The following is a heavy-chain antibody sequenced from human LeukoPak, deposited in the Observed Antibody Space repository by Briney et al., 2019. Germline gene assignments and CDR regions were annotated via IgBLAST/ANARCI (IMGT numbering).Heavy chain of an antibody. CDR1: GGSVSSYY. V-gene: IGHV4-59*02. CDR2: IYYSGST. Sequence: PSETLSLTCTVSGGSVSSYYWSWIRQPPGKGLEWIGYIYYSGSTNYNPSLKSRVIISVDTSKNQFSLKLTSVTAADTAVYYCAREGSAYGMDVWGQGTTVTVSS. CDR3: AREGSAYGMDV. J-gene: IGHJ6*02. D-gene: IGHD2-15*01.